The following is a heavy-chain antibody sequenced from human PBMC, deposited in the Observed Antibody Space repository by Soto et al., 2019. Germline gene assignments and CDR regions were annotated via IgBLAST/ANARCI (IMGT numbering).Heavy chain of an antibody. CDR3: ARAGDCSGGSCWGNFDY. J-gene: IGHJ4*02. CDR2: MFSSGST. CDR1: GGSVNGGSDN. D-gene: IGHD2-15*01. Sequence: QVQLQESGPGLVKASETLSLTCRASGGSVNGGSDNWTWMRQPPGKGLEGMGNMFSSGSTSYNPSLKSRATISRDTSKDQFSLKLRSVTAADTAVYFCARAGDCSGGSCWGNFDYWGQGTLVTVSS. V-gene: IGHV4-61*01.